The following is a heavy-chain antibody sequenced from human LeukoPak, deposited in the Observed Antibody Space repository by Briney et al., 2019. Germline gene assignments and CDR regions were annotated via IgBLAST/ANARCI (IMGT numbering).Heavy chain of an antibody. V-gene: IGHV4-59*01. D-gene: IGHD6-13*01. CDR1: GGSISSYY. CDR3: ARDLAAAGTNWFDP. Sequence: SETLSLTCTVSGGSISSYYWSWIRQPPGKGLEWIGYIYYSGSTNYNPSLKSRVTISVDTSKNQFSLKLSSVTAADTAVYYCARDLAAAGTNWFDPWGQGTLVTVSS. CDR2: IYYSGST. J-gene: IGHJ5*02.